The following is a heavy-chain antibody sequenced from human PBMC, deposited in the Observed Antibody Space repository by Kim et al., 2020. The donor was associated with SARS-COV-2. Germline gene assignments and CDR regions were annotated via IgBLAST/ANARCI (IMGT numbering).Heavy chain of an antibody. J-gene: IGHJ4*02. CDR1: GFTFSDYY. V-gene: IGHV3-11*05. D-gene: IGHD2-15*01. CDR2: ISSSSSYT. Sequence: GGSLRLSCAATGFTFSDYYMSWIRQALGKGLEWVSYISSSSSYTNYADSVKGRFTISRDNAKNSLYLQMNSLRAEDTAVFYCAREFGGGSSFDYWGQGTLVTVSS. CDR3: AREFGGGSSFDY.